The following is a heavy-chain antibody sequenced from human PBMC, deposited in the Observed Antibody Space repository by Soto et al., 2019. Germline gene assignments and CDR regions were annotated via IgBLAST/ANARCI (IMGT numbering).Heavy chain of an antibody. CDR2: IVVGSGYR. CDR1: GFTFSTSS. J-gene: IGHJ6*02. V-gene: IGHV1-58*01. D-gene: IGHD6-19*01. CDR3: AADLGAVARSGPHYYYGMDV. Sequence: SVKVSCKASGFTFSTSSVQWVRQARGQRLEWIGWIVVGSGYRNYAQRFQERVTITRDMSTSTAYMEVSSLRSEDTAVYYCAADLGAVARSGPHYYYGMDVWGQGTMVTVSS.